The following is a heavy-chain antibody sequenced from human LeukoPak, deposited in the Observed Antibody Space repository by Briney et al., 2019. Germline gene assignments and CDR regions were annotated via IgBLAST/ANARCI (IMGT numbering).Heavy chain of an antibody. CDR2: ISDSGGST. J-gene: IGHJ6*01. D-gene: IGHD2-15*01. Sequence: GGSLRLSCSASGFPFSSYAMHWVRQAPGKGLEYVSAISDSGGSTYYADSVKGRFTISRDNSKNTLYLQMSSLRAEDTAVYFCVRGYSFGPYGMDVWGQGTTVTVSP. V-gene: IGHV3-64D*09. CDR3: VRGYSFGPYGMDV. CDR1: GFPFSSYA.